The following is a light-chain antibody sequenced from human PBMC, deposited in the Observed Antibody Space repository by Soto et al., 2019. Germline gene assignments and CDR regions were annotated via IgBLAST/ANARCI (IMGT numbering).Light chain of an antibody. Sequence: QSALTQPASVSGSPGQSITLSCTGTSSDLGGYNYVSWYQQHPDKAPKLMIYEVSNRPSGVPNRFSGSKSGNTASLTISGLQAEDEADYYCTSYSSSNSLYVFGTGTKLTVL. V-gene: IGLV2-14*01. J-gene: IGLJ1*01. CDR1: SSDLGGYNY. CDR3: TSYSSSNSLYV. CDR2: EVS.